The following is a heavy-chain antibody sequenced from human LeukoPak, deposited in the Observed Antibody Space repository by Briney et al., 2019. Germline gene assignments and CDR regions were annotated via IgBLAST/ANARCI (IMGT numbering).Heavy chain of an antibody. CDR1: GFTFSSYS. CDR2: ISSSSSYI. Sequence: GGSLRLSCAASGFTFSSYSMNWVRQAPGKGLEWVSSISSSSSYIYYADSVKGRFTISRDNARNSLYLQMNSLRAEDTAVYYCARGWEVTTPTDYWGQGTLVTVSS. D-gene: IGHD4-17*01. J-gene: IGHJ4*02. V-gene: IGHV3-21*01. CDR3: ARGWEVTTPTDY.